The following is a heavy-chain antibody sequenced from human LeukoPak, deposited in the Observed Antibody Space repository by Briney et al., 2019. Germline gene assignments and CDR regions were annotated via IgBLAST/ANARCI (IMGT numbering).Heavy chain of an antibody. CDR1: AFTFSTYS. Sequence: GGSLRLSCAASAFTFSTYSMNWVRQAPGKGLEWVSSISSSSLYIYYADSVKGRFTISRDNAKNSLYLQMNSLRAEGTAVYYCASEHSGNYYRPFDYWGQGTLVTVSS. J-gene: IGHJ4*02. V-gene: IGHV3-21*01. D-gene: IGHD1-26*01. CDR2: ISSSSLYI. CDR3: ASEHSGNYYRPFDY.